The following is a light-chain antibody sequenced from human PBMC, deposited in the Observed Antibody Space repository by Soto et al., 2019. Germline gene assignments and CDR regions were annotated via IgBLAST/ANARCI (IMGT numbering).Light chain of an antibody. J-gene: IGKJ1*01. CDR2: GAS. Sequence: DIVMTQSPATLSVSPGERATLSCRASQSVASNLAWYQQRPGQAPRLLIYGASSRATGIPDRFSGSGSGTDFTLTISRLEPEDFAVYYCQQYGSSQTFGQGTKVEIK. CDR3: QQYGSSQT. V-gene: IGKV3-20*01. CDR1: QSVASN.